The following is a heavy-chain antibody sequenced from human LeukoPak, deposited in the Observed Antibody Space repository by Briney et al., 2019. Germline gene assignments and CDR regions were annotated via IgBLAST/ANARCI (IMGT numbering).Heavy chain of an antibody. V-gene: IGHV3-66*02. CDR3: ARDSGPDAFDI. CDR1: GFTVSSNY. CDR2: IYSGGST. D-gene: IGHD1-26*01. J-gene: IGHJ3*02. Sequence: GGSLRLSCAASGFTVSSNYMSWVRRAPGKGLEWVSVIYSGGSTYYADSVKGRFTISRDKSKNTLYLQMNSLRAEDTAVYYCARDSGPDAFDIWGQGTMVTVSS.